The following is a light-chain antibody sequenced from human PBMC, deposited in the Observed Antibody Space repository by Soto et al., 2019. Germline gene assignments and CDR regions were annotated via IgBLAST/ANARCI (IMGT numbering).Light chain of an antibody. J-gene: IGKJ2*01. V-gene: IGKV3-20*01. CDR3: QKYGTSPPYI. CDR1: QSVSSSY. Sequence: EIVLTQSPGTLSLSPGERATLSCRASQSVSSSYLAWYQQKPGQAPRLLIYGASNRATGIPDRFSGSVSGTDFTLTISRLEPEDFAVYYCQKYGTSPPYIFGQGTKVDIK. CDR2: GAS.